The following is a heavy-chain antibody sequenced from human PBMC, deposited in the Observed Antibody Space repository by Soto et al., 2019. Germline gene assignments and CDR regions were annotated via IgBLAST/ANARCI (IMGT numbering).Heavy chain of an antibody. D-gene: IGHD1-26*01. Sequence: QVQLVQSGAEVKKPGSSVKVSCKASGGTFSSFTISWVRQAPGQGLEWMGGIIPIYGTANYAQKFQGRVTITAGASPKTAHMELSSLRSEDTAVYYCAKDRRADWESYYYYAMDVWGQGTTVTVSS. V-gene: IGHV1-69*01. CDR2: IIPIYGTA. CDR3: AKDRRADWESYYYYAMDV. J-gene: IGHJ6*02. CDR1: GGTFSSFT.